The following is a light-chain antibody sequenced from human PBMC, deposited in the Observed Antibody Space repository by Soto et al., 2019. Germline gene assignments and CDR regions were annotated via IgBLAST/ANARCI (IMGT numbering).Light chain of an antibody. Sequence: QSALTQPASVSGSPGQSITISCTGTSSDVGGYNYVSWYQQRPGKAPKLMIYDVSNRPSGVSNRFSGSKSGNTAFLTISGLQAEDEADYYCSSYTSSSTYVFGTGTKVTVL. J-gene: IGLJ1*01. CDR1: SSDVGGYNY. CDR2: DVS. CDR3: SSYTSSSTYV. V-gene: IGLV2-14*01.